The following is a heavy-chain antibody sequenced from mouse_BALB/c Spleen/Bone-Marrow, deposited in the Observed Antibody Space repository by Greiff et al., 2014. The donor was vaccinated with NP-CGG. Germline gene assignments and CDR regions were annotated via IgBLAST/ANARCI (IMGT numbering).Heavy chain of an antibody. CDR2: IYPGRGIT. V-gene: IGHV1-55*01. CDR3: SRSFITTAYYALDY. D-gene: IGHD1-2*01. CDR1: GYTFTSYW. Sequence: VQLQQSGAELVKPGASVKMSCKASGYTFTSYWINWVKQRPGKGLEWIGDIYPGRGITNYNEKFKSKATLTIDTSSSTAYMQLSDLTSEESEVYDVSRSFITTAYYALDYWGQGTSVTVSS. J-gene: IGHJ4*01.